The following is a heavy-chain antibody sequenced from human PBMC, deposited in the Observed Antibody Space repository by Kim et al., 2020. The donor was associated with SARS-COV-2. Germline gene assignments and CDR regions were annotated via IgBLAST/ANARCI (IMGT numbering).Heavy chain of an antibody. J-gene: IGHJ6*02. V-gene: IGHV3-66*01. CDR2: IYSGGST. D-gene: IGHD5-12*01. Sequence: GGSLRLSCAASGFTVSSNYMSWVRQAPGKGLEWVSVIYSGGSTYYADSVKGRFTISRDNSKNTLYLQMNSLRAEDTAVYYCARDRLDGYNYYYYYGIDVCGQPTTVTISS. CDR3: ARDRLDGYNYYYYYGIDV. CDR1: GFTVSSNY.